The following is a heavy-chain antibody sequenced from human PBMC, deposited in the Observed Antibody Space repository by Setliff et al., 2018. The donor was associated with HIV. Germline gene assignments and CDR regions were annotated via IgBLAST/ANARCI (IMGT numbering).Heavy chain of an antibody. V-gene: IGHV4-38-2*02. J-gene: IGHJ4*02. CDR3: ARDGGSSGWYFVLGYSDY. Sequence: TLSLTCAVSGFPISSGYFWGWIRQPPGKGLEWIGSIYHSGTTYYNPSLKSRVTISIDTSKNHFSLRLSSVTAADTAVYYCARDGGSSGWYFVLGYSDYWGPGTLVTVSS. CDR2: IYHSGTT. D-gene: IGHD6-19*01. CDR1: GFPISSGYF.